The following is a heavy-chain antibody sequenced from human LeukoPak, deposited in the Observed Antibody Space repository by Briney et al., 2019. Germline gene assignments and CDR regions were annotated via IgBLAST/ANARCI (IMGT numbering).Heavy chain of an antibody. D-gene: IGHD5-18*01. CDR1: GFDFTAYG. V-gene: IGHV5-51*01. CDR2: IYPGGSNG. Sequence: GESLKISCKCSGFDFTAYGIAWVRQMPGKGLEWMGNIYPGGSNGRYSPSFQGQVTMSADKSITTAYLQWSSLKASDTAMYYCARHLHSAWFGFWGQGSLVTVSS. J-gene: IGHJ4*02. CDR3: ARHLHSAWFGF.